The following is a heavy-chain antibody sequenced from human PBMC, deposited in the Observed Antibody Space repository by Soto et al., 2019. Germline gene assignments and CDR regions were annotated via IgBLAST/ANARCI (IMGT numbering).Heavy chain of an antibody. CDR2: IYPYDSDT. D-gene: IGHD2-2*01. J-gene: IGHJ4*01. V-gene: IGHV5-51*01. CDR1: GYSFTSYW. CDR3: ARNLVGSTRGNFDY. Sequence: SGESLKISCKTSGYSFTSYWIGWVRQMPGKGMEWMGNIYPYDSDTRYSPSFQGQVTISADTSITTAYLQWSGLRASDTAMYFCARNLVGSTRGNFDYWGQGTLVTVSS.